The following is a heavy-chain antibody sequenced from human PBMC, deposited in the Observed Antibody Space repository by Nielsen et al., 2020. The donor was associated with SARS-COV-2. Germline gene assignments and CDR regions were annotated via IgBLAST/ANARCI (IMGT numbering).Heavy chain of an antibody. Sequence: SETLSLTCTVSGGSISSSSYYWSWIRQPPGKGLEWIGYIYYSGSTNYNPSLKSRVTISVDTSKNQFSLKLSSVTAADTAVYYCAMGFDPWGQGTLVTVSS. CDR3: AMGFDP. CDR1: GGSISSSSYY. CDR2: IYYSGST. V-gene: IGHV4-61*01. J-gene: IGHJ5*02.